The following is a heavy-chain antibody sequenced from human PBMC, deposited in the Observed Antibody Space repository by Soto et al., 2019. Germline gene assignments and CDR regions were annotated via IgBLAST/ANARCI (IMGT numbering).Heavy chain of an antibody. V-gene: IGHV4-59*01. CDR1: GGSISSYY. CDR3: ARRGYSYPVVDV. CDR2: IYYSEST. Sequence: QVQLQESGPGLVKPSETLSLTCTVSGGSISSYYWSWIRQPPGKGLEWIGYIYYSESTNYNPSLKSRVTISVDTSKNQFSLKLTSVTAADTAVYYCARRGYSYPVVDVCGQGTTVTVSS. J-gene: IGHJ6*02. D-gene: IGHD5-18*01.